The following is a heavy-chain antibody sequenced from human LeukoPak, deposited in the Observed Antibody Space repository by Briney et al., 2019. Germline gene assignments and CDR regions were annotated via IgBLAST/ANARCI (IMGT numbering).Heavy chain of an antibody. V-gene: IGHV4-31*03. D-gene: IGHD3-10*01. CDR2: IYYSGST. J-gene: IGHJ5*02. CDR3: ARAPRRGSGFNWFDP. CDR1: GGSISSGGYY. Sequence: SETLSLTCTASGGSISSGGYYWSWIRQHPGKGLEWIGYIYYSGSTYYNPSLKSRVTISVDTSKNQFSLKLSSVTAADTAVYYCARAPRRGSGFNWFDPWGQGTLVTVSS.